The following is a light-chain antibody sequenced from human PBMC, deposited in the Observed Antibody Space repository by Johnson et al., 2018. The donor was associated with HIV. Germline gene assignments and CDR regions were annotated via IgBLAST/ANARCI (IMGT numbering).Light chain of an antibody. CDR2: ENN. V-gene: IGLV1-51*02. CDR1: TSNIGNNY. CDR3: GTWDSSLSLYV. J-gene: IGLJ1*01. Sequence: QSVLTQPPSVSAAPGQKVTISCSGSTSNIGNNYVSWFQQLPGTAPKLLIYENNVRPSGIPDRFSGSKSGTSATLGITGLQTGDEADYYCGTWDSSLSLYVFGTGTKVTVL.